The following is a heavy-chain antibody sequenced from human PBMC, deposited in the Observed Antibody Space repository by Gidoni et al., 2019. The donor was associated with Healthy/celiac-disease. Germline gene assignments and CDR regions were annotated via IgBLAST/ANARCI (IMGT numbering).Heavy chain of an antibody. CDR2: ISSSSSYI. V-gene: IGHV3-21*01. Sequence: VQLVESGGGLVKPGGSLRLSCAASGFTFSSYSLNWVRQAPGKGLEWVATISSSSSYIYYADSVKGRFTIYRDNAKNSLYLQMNSLRAEDTAVYYCARGDPDYYDSSDPTGGAFDIWGQGTMVTVSS. CDR3: ARGDPDYYDSSDPTGGAFDI. CDR1: GFTFSSYS. D-gene: IGHD3-22*01. J-gene: IGHJ3*02.